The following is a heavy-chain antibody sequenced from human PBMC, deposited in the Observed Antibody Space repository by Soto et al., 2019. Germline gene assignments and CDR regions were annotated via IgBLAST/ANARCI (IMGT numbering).Heavy chain of an antibody. CDR2: ISSSSGTI. J-gene: IGHJ3*02. CDR1: GFTFRDSI. D-gene: IGHD1-26*01. CDR3: ARDSGLGAYTFDI. V-gene: IGHV3-48*01. Sequence: PGGSLRLSCAASGFTFRDSIMNWVRQAPGKGLEWLSFISSSSGTIYYADSVKGRFTISRDNAKNSLYLQMNSLRAEDTAVYYCARDSGLGAYTFDIWGQGTMVTVS.